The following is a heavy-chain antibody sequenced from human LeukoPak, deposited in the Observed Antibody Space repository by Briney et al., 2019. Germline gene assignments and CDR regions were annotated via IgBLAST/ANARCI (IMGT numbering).Heavy chain of an antibody. CDR1: GGSISSYY. Sequence: NPSETLSLTCTVSGGSISSYYWNWIRQPPGKGLEWIGYIYYSGSTNYNPSLKSRVTISVDTSKNQFSLKLSSVTAADTAVYYCARGRWSSGWLDYWGQGTLVTVSS. J-gene: IGHJ4*02. CDR2: IYYSGST. V-gene: IGHV4-59*01. D-gene: IGHD6-19*01. CDR3: ARGRWSSGWLDY.